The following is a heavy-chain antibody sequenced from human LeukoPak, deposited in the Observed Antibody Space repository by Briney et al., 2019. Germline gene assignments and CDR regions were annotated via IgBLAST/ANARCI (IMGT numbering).Heavy chain of an antibody. D-gene: IGHD6-13*01. Sequence: PGTSLRLSCAASGFTFSSYGMHWVRQAPGKGLERVAFIHYDGSDKYFADSVKGRFIISRDNSKNTLYLKMNSLRTEDTAIYYCAKILHPSAEADTGGWGQGTLVTVSS. J-gene: IGHJ4*02. CDR1: GFTFSSYG. CDR2: IHYDGSDK. V-gene: IGHV3-30*02. CDR3: AKILHPSAEADTGG.